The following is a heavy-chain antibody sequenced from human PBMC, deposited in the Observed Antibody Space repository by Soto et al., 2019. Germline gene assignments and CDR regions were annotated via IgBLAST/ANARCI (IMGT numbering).Heavy chain of an antibody. CDR2: ISARGDYI. J-gene: IGHJ4*02. Sequence: GGSLRLSCAASEFTFSSSAMHWVRQAPGKGLDWVSGISARGDYIFYADSVKGRFTISRDNSKNALFLQMNSLRAEDTAVYYCAKASDRYYFDYWGQGIRVTVSS. D-gene: IGHD2-21*02. CDR1: EFTFSSSA. V-gene: IGHV3-23*01. CDR3: AKASDRYYFDY.